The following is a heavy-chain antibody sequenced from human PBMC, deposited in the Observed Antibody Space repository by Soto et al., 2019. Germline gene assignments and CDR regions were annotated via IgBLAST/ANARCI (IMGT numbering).Heavy chain of an antibody. D-gene: IGHD3-22*01. CDR2: IYYSGST. Sequence: PSETLSLTCTVSGGSISSSSYYWGWIRQPPGKGLEWIGSIYYSGSTYYNPSLKSRVTISVDTSKNQFSLKLSSVTAADTAVYYCASGYYYDSSGYPFDYWGQGTLVTVSS. CDR1: GGSISSSSYY. CDR3: ASGYYYDSSGYPFDY. J-gene: IGHJ4*02. V-gene: IGHV4-39*01.